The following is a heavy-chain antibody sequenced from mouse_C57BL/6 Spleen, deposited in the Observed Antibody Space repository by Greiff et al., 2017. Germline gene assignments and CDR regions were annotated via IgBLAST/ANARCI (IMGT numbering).Heavy chain of an antibody. CDR1: GYAFTNYL. D-gene: IGHD1-1*01. V-gene: IGHV1-54*01. CDR3: ARSLYGSSYWFAY. J-gene: IGHJ3*01. Sequence: QVQLQQSGAELVRPGTSVKVSCKASGYAFTNYLIGWVKQRPGQGLEWIGVINPGSGGTNYNEKFKGKATLTADKSSSTAYMQLSSLTSEDSAVYFCARSLYGSSYWFAYWGQGTLVTVSA. CDR2: INPGSGGT.